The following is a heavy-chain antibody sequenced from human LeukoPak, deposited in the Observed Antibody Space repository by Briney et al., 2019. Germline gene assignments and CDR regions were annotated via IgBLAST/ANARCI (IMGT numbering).Heavy chain of an antibody. CDR3: ARGPNGRTLDY. Sequence: PSETLSLTCTVSGGSISNYYWSWIRQPAGKGLEWIGRIYTSGNTNYNPSLKSRLTISLDKSKNQFSLELNSVTAADTAVYYVARGPNGRTLDYWGQGTPVTVSS. J-gene: IGHJ4*02. D-gene: IGHD2-15*01. CDR1: GGSISNYY. V-gene: IGHV4-4*07. CDR2: IYTSGNT.